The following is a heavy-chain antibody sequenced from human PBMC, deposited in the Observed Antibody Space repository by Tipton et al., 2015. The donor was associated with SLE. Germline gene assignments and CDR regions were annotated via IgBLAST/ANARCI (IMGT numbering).Heavy chain of an antibody. V-gene: IGHV3-9*01. CDR3: VKGSLVVVVSLFDS. D-gene: IGHD3-22*01. J-gene: IGHJ3*02. CDR1: GFTFENYG. Sequence: SLRLSCAASGFTFENYGLHWVRQAPGKGLEWVAGVSWEGAEAGYADSVRGRFTISRDNAKKSLYLQMNSLRIEDTALYYCVKGSLVVVVSLFDSWGQGTMVTVSS. CDR2: VSWEGAEA.